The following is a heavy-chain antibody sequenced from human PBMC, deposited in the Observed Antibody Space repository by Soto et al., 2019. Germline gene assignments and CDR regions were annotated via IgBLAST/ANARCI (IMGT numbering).Heavy chain of an antibody. V-gene: IGHV4-61*05. D-gene: IGHD2-21*01. J-gene: IGHJ3*01. CDR3: ARLAYNPIGVNVYGDDAFDL. CDR2: IYDSGST. CDR1: GGSISSSSYY. Sequence: SEILSLTCTVSGGSISSSSYYWGWIRQPPGKRLEWIGYIYDSGSTYYNSSLKSRVTMSVDTSKNQFSLKLSSVTAADTAVYYCARLAYNPIGVNVYGDDAFDLWGQGTMVTVSS.